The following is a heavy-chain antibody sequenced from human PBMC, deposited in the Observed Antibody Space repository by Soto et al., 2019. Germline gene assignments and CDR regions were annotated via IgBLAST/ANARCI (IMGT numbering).Heavy chain of an antibody. CDR2: IYGGGTT. CDR3: VQTTGWPGFDF. CDR1: GFAVSSKY. Sequence: EVQLVESGGGLIQPGGSLRLSCAASGFAVSSKYMTWVRQAPGKGLEWVSVIYGGGTTYYADSVKGRFTISRDTSKNTLYLQMNSLRAAATAVYYCVQTTGWPGFDFWGQGTLVTVSS. V-gene: IGHV3-53*01. D-gene: IGHD6-19*01. J-gene: IGHJ4*02.